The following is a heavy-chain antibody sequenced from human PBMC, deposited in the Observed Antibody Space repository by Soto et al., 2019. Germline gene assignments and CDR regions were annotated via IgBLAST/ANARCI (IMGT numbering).Heavy chain of an antibody. J-gene: IGHJ4*02. CDR2: INAGNGNT. CDR1: GYTFTSYA. D-gene: IGHD3-10*01. V-gene: IGHV1-3*01. Sequence: VASVKVSCKASGYTFTSYAMHWVRQAPGQRLEWMGWINAGNGNTNYSQKLQGRVTMTRDTSTSTAYMELSSLRSDDTAVYDCAREYYYGWGGAYWGQGPLVTVS. CDR3: AREYYYGWGGAY.